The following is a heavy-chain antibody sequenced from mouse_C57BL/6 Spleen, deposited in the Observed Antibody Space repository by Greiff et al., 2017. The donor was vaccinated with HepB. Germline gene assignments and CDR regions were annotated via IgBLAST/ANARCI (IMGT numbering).Heavy chain of an antibody. Sequence: VQLQQPGAELVKPGASVKLSCKASGYTFTSYWMHWVKQRPGQGLEWIGMIHPNSGSTNYNEKFKSKATLTVDKSSSTAYMQLSSLTSEDSAVYYCARMHDGYYGYYAMDYWGQGTSVTVSS. CDR2: IHPNSGST. D-gene: IGHD2-3*01. V-gene: IGHV1-64*01. J-gene: IGHJ4*01. CDR1: GYTFTSYW. CDR3: ARMHDGYYGYYAMDY.